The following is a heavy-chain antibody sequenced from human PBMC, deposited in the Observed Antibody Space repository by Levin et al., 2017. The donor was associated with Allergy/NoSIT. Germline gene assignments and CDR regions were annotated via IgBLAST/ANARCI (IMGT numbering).Heavy chain of an antibody. J-gene: IGHJ6*02. CDR1: GFDFGSYN. CDR3: ASDVLRYFDWLLSSPYKYYYFGMHV. Sequence: GESLKISCGASGFDFGSYNMHWVRQTPGKGLEWVAALWYDRSIENYADSVKGRFTISRDNSQATLDLHMNSPREEDTAVYYCASDVLRYFDWLLSSPYKYYYFGMHVWGQGTTVTVSS. D-gene: IGHD3-9*01. V-gene: IGHV3-33*01. CDR2: LWYDRSIE.